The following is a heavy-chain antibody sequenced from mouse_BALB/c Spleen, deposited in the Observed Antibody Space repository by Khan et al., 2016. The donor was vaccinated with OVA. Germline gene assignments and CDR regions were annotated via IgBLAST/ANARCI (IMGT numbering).Heavy chain of an antibody. CDR1: GFTFSSYA. CDR2: ISSVGTYT. CDR3: ARRYDGYYGGAMDY. V-gene: IGHV5-9-3*01. D-gene: IGHD2-3*01. J-gene: IGHJ4*01. Sequence: EVELVESGGGLVKPGGSLKLSCAASGFTFSSYAMSWVRQIPEKRLEWVATISSVGTYTYYPDSVKGRFTISRDNAKHTLYLQMSCLRSEDTAMYYCARRYDGYYGGAMDYWGQGTSVTVSS.